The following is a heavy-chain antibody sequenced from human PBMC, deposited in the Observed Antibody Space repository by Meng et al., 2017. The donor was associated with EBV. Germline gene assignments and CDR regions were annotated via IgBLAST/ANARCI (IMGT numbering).Heavy chain of an antibody. CDR2: MNPNSGDT. Sequence: QGQLVQAGAQVKKHGASVKVSCKASGYTFTSYDINWVRQATGQGLEWMGWMNPNSGDTGYAQKFQGRVTMTRNTSISTAYMELSSLRSEDTAVYYCARGPYYYDSSGYYYGEFDPWGQGTLVTVSS. CDR1: GYTFTSYD. J-gene: IGHJ5*02. D-gene: IGHD3-22*01. V-gene: IGHV1-8*01. CDR3: ARGPYYYDSSGYYYGEFDP.